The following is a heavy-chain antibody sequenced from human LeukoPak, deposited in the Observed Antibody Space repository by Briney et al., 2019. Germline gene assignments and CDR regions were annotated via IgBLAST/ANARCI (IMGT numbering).Heavy chain of an antibody. CDR1: GGSISSGSYY. Sequence: SETLSLTCTVSGGSISSGSYYWSWIRQPAGKGLEWIGRIYTSGSTNYNPSLKSRVTISVDTSKNQFSLKLSSVTAADTAVYYCARALPDWFDPWGQGNLVTVSS. CDR3: ARALPDWFDP. V-gene: IGHV4-61*02. CDR2: IYTSGST. J-gene: IGHJ5*02.